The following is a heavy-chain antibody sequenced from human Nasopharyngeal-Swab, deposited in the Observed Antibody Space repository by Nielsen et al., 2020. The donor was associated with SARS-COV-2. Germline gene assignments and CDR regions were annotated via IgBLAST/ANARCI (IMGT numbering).Heavy chain of an antibody. CDR2: IGTAGDP. D-gene: IGHD3-22*01. Sequence: GESLKISCAASGFTFSSYDMHWVRQATGKGLEWVSAIGTAGDPYYPGSVKGRFTISRENAKNSLYLQMNSLRAEDTAVYYCARDSYYYDSSGYLTTDAFDIWGQGTMVTVSS. CDR3: ARDSYYYDSSGYLTTDAFDI. J-gene: IGHJ3*02. CDR1: GFTFSSYD. V-gene: IGHV3-13*05.